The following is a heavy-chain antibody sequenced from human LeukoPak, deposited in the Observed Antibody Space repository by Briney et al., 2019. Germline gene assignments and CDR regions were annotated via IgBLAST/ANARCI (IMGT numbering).Heavy chain of an antibody. V-gene: IGHV4-59*01. J-gene: IGHJ4*02. CDR3: ARGSRSGDYGFDY. Sequence: PSETLSLTCTVSGGSISSYYWSWIRQPPGKGLEWIGYIYYSGSTNYNPSLKSRVTISVDTSKNQFSLKLSSVTAADTAMYYCARGSRSGDYGFDYWGQGTLVTVSS. CDR1: GGSISSYY. D-gene: IGHD4-17*01. CDR2: IYYSGST.